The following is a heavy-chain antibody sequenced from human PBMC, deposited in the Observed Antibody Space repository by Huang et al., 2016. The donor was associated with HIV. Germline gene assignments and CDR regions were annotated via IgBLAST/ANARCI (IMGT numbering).Heavy chain of an antibody. CDR2: ISAADGDT. CDR1: GYAFSDYG. CDR3: ARDPKYHSFPYFSQRRGIEI. V-gene: IGHV1-18*04. J-gene: IGHJ3*02. Sequence: QIPLVQSGAEVKKPWASVRVSCQASGYAFSDYGLRWVRQAPGQGPEWVGWISAADGDTNDGETFQGRVTSPTDTSTTTDYMYRRSLRSDYTAVYYCARDPKYHSFPYFSQRRGIEIWGQGTVVTVSS. D-gene: IGHD3-16*01.